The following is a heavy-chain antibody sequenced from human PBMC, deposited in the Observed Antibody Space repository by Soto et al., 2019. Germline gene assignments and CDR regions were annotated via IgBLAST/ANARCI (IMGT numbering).Heavy chain of an antibody. CDR2: INGSGEST. CDR3: AKRDFNTVFGFSPFDY. J-gene: IGHJ4*02. D-gene: IGHD3-3*01. V-gene: IGHV3-23*01. CDR1: GFTFSSSA. Sequence: EVHLLESGRGLVQPGGSLRLSCVVSGFTFSSSAMSWVRQASGKGLEWVAGINGSGESTFYADSVKGRFTISRDNSKNTLFLQMNSLSADDTAVYYCAKRDFNTVFGFSPFDYWGQGTLVTVSS.